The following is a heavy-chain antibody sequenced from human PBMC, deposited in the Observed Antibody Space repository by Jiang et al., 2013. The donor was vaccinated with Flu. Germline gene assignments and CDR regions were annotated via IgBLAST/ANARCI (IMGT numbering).Heavy chain of an antibody. V-gene: IGHV1-46*01. J-gene: IGHJ4*02. Sequence: EVKEPGASVKVSCKASGYTFTRYYIHWVRQAPGQGPEWMGLVKPSGGAPIYARRFQDRVTMTRDTSTSTAYMELSSLRSEDTAVYYCARGAHYGSRTYYTYLDFWGQGTLVTVSS. CDR2: VKPSGGAP. CDR1: GYTFTRYY. CDR3: ARGAHYGSRTYYTYLDF. D-gene: IGHD3-10*01.